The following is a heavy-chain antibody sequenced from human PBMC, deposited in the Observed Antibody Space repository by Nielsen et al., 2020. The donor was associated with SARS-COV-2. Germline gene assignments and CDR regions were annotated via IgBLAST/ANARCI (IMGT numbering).Heavy chain of an antibody. J-gene: IGHJ6*02. CDR2: ISSSSSYT. V-gene: IGHV3-11*03. Sequence: RQAPGKGLEWVSYISSSSSYTNYADSVKGRFTISRDNAKNSLYLQMNSLRAEDTAVYYCARSVNSSGWYPTYYYYYYGMDVWGQGTTVTVSS. D-gene: IGHD6-19*01. CDR3: ARSVNSSGWYPTYYYYYYGMDV.